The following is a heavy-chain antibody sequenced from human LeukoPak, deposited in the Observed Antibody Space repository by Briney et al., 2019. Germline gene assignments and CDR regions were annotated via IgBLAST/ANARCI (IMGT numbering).Heavy chain of an antibody. V-gene: IGHV3-11*04. J-gene: IGHJ4*02. CDR1: GLTLSNYY. CDR3: ASDISNKGFDY. Sequence: PGGSLRLSCAASGLTLSNYYMSWIRQAPGQGLEWVSYTSNIGSTTHHADSVKGRFTISRDNAKNSLYLQMNSLRAEDTAVYYCASDISNKGFDYWGQGTLVTVSS. D-gene: IGHD3-3*02. CDR2: TSNIGSTT.